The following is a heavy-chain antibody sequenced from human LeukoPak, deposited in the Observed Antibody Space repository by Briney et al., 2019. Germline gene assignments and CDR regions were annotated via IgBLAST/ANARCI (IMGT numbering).Heavy chain of an antibody. Sequence: ASVKVSCKASGGTFSSYAISWVRRAPGQGHEWMGGIIPIFGTANYAQKFQGRVTITTDESTSTAYMELSSLRSEDTAVYYCARISVVKGSQDPHWGQGTLVTVSS. CDR1: GGTFSSYA. CDR3: ARISVVKGSQDPH. D-gene: IGHD3-22*01. J-gene: IGHJ4*02. CDR2: IIPIFGTA. V-gene: IGHV1-69*05.